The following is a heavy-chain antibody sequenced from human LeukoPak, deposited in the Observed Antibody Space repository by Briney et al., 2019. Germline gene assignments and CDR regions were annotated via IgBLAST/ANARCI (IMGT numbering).Heavy chain of an antibody. D-gene: IGHD6-19*01. J-gene: IGHJ4*02. V-gene: IGHV3-30*02. CDR2: IRYDGSDK. CDR3: AKDPEQWLGLDY. Sequence: PGGSLRLSCAASGFTFSSYGMHWVRQAPGKGLEWVALIRYDGSDKYYADSVKGRFTISRDNSKNTLYLQMNSLRAEDTAVYYCAKDPEQWLGLDYWGQGTLVTVSS. CDR1: GFTFSSYG.